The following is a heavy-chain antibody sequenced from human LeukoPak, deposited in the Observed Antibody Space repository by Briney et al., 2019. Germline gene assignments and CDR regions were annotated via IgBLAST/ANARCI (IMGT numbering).Heavy chain of an antibody. J-gene: IGHJ3*02. CDR1: GYSFTSYW. CDR3: ATNTMFRGIHAFDI. CDR2: IHPGDSDT. Sequence: GEPLKISCKGSGYSFTSYWIGWVRQLTGRGLEWMGLIHPGDSDTRYSPPFQGQVTISVDKSISTAYLQWSSLKASDSAMYYCATNTMFRGIHAFDIWGQGTMVTVSS. D-gene: IGHD3-10*01. V-gene: IGHV5-51*01.